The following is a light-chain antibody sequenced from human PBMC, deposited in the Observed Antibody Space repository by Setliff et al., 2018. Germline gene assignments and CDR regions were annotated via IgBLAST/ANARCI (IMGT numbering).Light chain of an antibody. CDR1: SSDVGAYNC. Sequence: QSALTQPASVSGSPGQSITISCTGTSSDVGAYNCISWYQHHPDKAPKLLIYDVSNRPSGVSSRFSGSKSGNTASLTISRLHAEDEADYFCCSCTSNITPYVFGTGTKVTVL. J-gene: IGLJ1*01. CDR2: DVS. CDR3: CSCTSNITPYV. V-gene: IGLV2-14*01.